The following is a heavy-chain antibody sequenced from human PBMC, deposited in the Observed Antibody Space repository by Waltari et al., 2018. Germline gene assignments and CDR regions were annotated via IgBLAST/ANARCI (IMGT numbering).Heavy chain of an antibody. J-gene: IGHJ4*02. CDR3: ARDPSPAMTTVTTDDY. CDR1: GGSIRSGDYY. D-gene: IGHD4-17*01. V-gene: IGHV4-30-4*08. CDR2: IYYSGST. Sequence: QVQLQESGPGLVKPSQTLSLTCTVSGGSIRSGDYYWSWIRQPPGKGLEWIGYIYYSGSTYYNPSLKSRVTISVDTSKNQFSLKLSSVTAADTAVYYCARDPSPAMTTVTTDDYWGQGTLVTVSS.